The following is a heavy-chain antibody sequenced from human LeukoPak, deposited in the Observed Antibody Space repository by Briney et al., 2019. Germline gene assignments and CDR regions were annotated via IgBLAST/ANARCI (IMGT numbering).Heavy chain of an antibody. CDR3: ARTYDSSGRRFAFDY. Sequence: KRGESLKISCKGSGYSFTSYWIGWVRQMPGKGLEWMGIIYPGDSDTRYSPSFQGQVTISADKSISTAYLQWSSLKASDTAMYYCARTYDSSGRRFAFDYWGQGTLVTVSS. CDR1: GYSFTSYW. CDR2: IYPGDSDT. V-gene: IGHV5-51*01. D-gene: IGHD3-22*01. J-gene: IGHJ4*02.